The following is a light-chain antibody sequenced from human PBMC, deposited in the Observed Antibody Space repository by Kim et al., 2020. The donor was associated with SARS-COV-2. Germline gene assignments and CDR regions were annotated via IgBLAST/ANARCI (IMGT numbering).Light chain of an antibody. CDR1: QGIRSD. J-gene: IGKJ1*01. Sequence: ASLGDRVTITCRASQGIRSDLGWYQQKPGRAPTRLIYGASTLESGVPSRFSGSGSGTESTLTISSLQPEDFATYYCLQHHAYPRTFGQGTKVDIK. V-gene: IGKV1-17*01. CDR2: GAS. CDR3: LQHHAYPRT.